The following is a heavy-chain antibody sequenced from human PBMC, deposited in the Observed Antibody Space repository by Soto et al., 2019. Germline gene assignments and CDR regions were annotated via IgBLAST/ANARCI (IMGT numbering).Heavy chain of an antibody. CDR2: IYYSGST. CDR1: GGSISSSSYY. CDR3: ARRSCSGCGCFPPYYMDV. J-gene: IGHJ6*03. D-gene: IGHD2-15*01. Sequence: QLQLLESGPGLVKPSETLSLTCTVSGGSISSSSYYWGWIRQPQGKGLEWIGTIYYSGSTYYKSSLNMRVSISVDTSQNQFSLTLSAVTDADTAVYYCARRSCSGCGCFPPYYMDVCCKGTTVTVSS. V-gene: IGHV4-39*01.